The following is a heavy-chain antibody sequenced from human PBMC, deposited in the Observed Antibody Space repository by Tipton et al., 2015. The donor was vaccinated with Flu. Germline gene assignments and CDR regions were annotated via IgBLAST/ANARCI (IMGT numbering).Heavy chain of an antibody. CDR2: IYYSGST. J-gene: IGHJ5*02. D-gene: IGHD6-13*01. CDR3: ARPRGIAAAGTGVGWFDP. Sequence: LRLSCTVSGGSISSSSYYWGWIRQPPGKGLEWIGSIYYSGSTYYNPSLKCRVTISVDTSKNQFSLKLSSVTAADTAVYYCARPRGIAAAGTGVGWFDPWGQGTLVTVSS. V-gene: IGHV4-39*07. CDR1: GGSISSSSYY.